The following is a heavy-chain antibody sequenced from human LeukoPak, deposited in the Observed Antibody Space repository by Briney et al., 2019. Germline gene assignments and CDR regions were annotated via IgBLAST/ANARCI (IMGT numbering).Heavy chain of an antibody. V-gene: IGHV4-39*07. J-gene: IGHJ4*02. CDR3: TRDRAHGTQDY. CDR2: IYYSGRT. D-gene: IGHD1-26*01. CDR1: GGSFTDYF. Sequence: SETLSLTCTVSGGSFTDYFWGWIRQPPGEGLEWIGSIYYSGRTFYNPSLKNRVSISLDTSNGQFSLNLDSVTAADTAVYFCTRDRAHGTQDYWGQGTLVTVS.